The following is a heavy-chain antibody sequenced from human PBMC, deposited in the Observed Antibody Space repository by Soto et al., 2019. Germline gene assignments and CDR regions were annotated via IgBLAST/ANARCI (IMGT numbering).Heavy chain of an antibody. CDR1: GFIFSTYA. D-gene: IGHD4-17*01. V-gene: IGHV3-23*01. CDR2: ISNSGGST. CDR3: AHPRGYGVFDAVDI. J-gene: IGHJ3*02. Sequence: GGSLRLSCAASGFIFSTYAMNWVRQAPGKGLEWVSAISNSGGSTYYAESVRGRFTISRDNSINTLYLQMSSLRTEDTAVYYCAHPRGYGVFDAVDIWGQGTMVTVSS.